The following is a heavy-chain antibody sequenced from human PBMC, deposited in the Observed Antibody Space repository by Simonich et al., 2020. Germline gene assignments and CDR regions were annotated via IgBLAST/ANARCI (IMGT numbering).Heavy chain of an antibody. CDR3: ASDGAYDTVVTGAY. CDR2: IRSSGITI. Sequence: EVQLVESGGGLVQPGGSLRLSCAASGFTFSSYEMNWVRQATGKGLEWVSYIRSSGITIYYADSVKGRFTISRDNAKNSLYLQMNSLRAEDTAVYYCASDGAYDTVVTGAYWGQGTLVTVSS. CDR1: GFTFSSYE. J-gene: IGHJ4*02. V-gene: IGHV3-48*03. D-gene: IGHD3-9*01.